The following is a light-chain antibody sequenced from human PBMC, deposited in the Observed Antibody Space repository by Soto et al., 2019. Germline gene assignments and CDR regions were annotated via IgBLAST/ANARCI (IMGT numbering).Light chain of an antibody. CDR3: SSYTTSNTGQIV. CDR1: SSDVGGYNY. J-gene: IGLJ1*01. V-gene: IGLV2-14*01. CDR2: YVS. Sequence: QSALTQPASVSGSPGQSITISCTGTSSDVGGYNYVSWYQQHPGKAPKFMIYYVSNRPSGVSNRFSGSKSGNTASLTISGLQAEDEADYDCSSYTTSNTGQIVVGTGTKVTVL.